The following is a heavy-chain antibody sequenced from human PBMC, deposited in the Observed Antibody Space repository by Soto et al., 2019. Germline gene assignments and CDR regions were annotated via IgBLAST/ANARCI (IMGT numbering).Heavy chain of an antibody. CDR3: ARDPHPYSFSYYFGY. CDR2: INPNSGGT. Sequence: ASVKVSCTATGYTFTGYYMHWVRQAPGQGLEWMGWINPNSGGTNYAQKFQGRVTMTRDTSISTAYMELSRLRSDDTAVYYCARDPHPYSFSYYFGYRGQGPLVTVS. V-gene: IGHV1-2*02. CDR1: GYTFTGYY. D-gene: IGHD6-6*01. J-gene: IGHJ4*02.